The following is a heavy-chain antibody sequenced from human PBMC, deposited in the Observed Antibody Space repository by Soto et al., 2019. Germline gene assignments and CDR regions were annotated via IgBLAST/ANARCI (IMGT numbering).Heavy chain of an antibody. CDR2: ISAYNGNT. CDR3: ARVGSWNYVYGMDV. V-gene: IGHV1-18*01. D-gene: IGHD1-7*01. CDR1: GYTFTRYG. J-gene: IGHJ6*02. Sequence: QVQLVQSGAEVKKPGASVKVSCKASGYTFTRYGISWVRQAPGQGLEWVGWISAYNGNTNYAQKLKGRVTMTTDTSTNTAYMELRSLISDDTAVYYCARVGSWNYVYGMDVWGQGTTVTVSS.